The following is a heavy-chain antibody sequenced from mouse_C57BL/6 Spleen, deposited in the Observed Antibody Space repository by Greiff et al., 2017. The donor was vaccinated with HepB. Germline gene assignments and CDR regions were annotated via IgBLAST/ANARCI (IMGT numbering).Heavy chain of an antibody. CDR1: GYSFTDYN. CDR3: AREIYYDYDSYYYAMDY. Sequence: VQLKQSGPELVKPGASVKISCKASGYSFTDYNMNWVKQSNGKSLEWIGVINPNYGTTSYNQKFKGKATLTVDQSSSTAYMQLNSLTSEDSAVYYCAREIYYDYDSYYYAMDYWGQGTSVTVSS. D-gene: IGHD2-4*01. CDR2: INPNYGTT. J-gene: IGHJ4*01. V-gene: IGHV1-39*01.